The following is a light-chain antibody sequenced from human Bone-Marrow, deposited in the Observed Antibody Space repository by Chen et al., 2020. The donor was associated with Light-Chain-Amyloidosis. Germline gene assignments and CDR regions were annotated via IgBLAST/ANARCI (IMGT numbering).Light chain of an antibody. V-gene: IGLV3-21*02. Sequence: SYVLTQPSSVSVAPGQTATIACGGNNIGSTSVHWYQQTPGQAPLLVVYDDSDRPSGIPERLSGSNSGNTATLIISRVEAGDEADYYCQVWDRSGDRPVFGGGTKLTVL. CDR3: QVWDRSGDRPV. CDR2: DDS. CDR1: NIGSTS. J-gene: IGLJ3*02.